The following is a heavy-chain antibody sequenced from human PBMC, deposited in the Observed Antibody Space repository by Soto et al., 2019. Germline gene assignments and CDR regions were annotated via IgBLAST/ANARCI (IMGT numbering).Heavy chain of an antibody. CDR1: GGSFSGYY. V-gene: IGHV4-34*01. D-gene: IGHD2-15*01. J-gene: IGHJ4*02. CDR2: INHSGST. Sequence: PSETLSLTCAVYGGSFSGYYWSWIRQPPGKGLEWIGEINHSGSTNYNPSLMSRVTISVDTSKNQFSLKLSSVTAADTAVYYCARVYCSGGTCYFVDYWGQGTLVTVSS. CDR3: ARVYCSGGTCYFVDY.